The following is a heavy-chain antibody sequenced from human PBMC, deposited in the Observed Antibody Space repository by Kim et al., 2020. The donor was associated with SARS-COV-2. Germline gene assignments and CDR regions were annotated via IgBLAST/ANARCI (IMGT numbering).Heavy chain of an antibody. CDR3: ASDFLGIAAAGTSYYYYYGMDV. CDR2: ISAYNGNT. Sequence: ASVKVSCKASGYTFTSYGISWVRQAPGQGLEWMGWISAYNGNTNYAQKLQGRVTMTTDTSTSTAYMGLRSLRSDDTAVYYCASDFLGIAAAGTSYYYYYGMDVWGQGTTVTVSS. CDR1: GYTFTSYG. D-gene: IGHD6-13*01. V-gene: IGHV1-18*04. J-gene: IGHJ6*02.